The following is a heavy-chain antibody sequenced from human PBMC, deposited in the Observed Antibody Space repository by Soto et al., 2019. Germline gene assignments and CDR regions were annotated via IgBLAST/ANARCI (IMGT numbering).Heavy chain of an antibody. V-gene: IGHV1-69*13. CDR1: GGTFSSYA. D-gene: IGHD3-3*01. CDR2: IIPIFGTA. Sequence: GASVKVSCKASGGTFSSYAISWVRQAPGQGLEWMGGIIPIFGTANYAQKFQGRVTITADESTSTAYMKLSSLRSEDTAVYYCATRSYDFCSSYPGHYGIDVWGQGTTVTVSS. CDR3: ATRSYDFCSSYPGHYGIDV. J-gene: IGHJ6*02.